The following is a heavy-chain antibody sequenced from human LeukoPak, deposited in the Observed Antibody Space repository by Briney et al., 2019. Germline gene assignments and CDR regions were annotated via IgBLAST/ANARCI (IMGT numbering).Heavy chain of an antibody. CDR1: TYTFTRYG. Sequence: EASVKVSCKASTYTFTRYGISWVRQAPGQGLEWMGWISGYNGNTNYAQKFLGRVSMTADTATSTAYMELRSLRSDDTAVYYCARSPESKLYYYYYMDVWGKGTTVTISS. D-gene: IGHD5-24*01. CDR3: ARSPESKLYYYYYMDV. CDR2: ISGYNGNT. J-gene: IGHJ6*03. V-gene: IGHV1-18*01.